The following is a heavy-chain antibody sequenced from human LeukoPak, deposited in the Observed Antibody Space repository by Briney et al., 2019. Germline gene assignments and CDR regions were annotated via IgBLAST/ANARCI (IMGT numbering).Heavy chain of an antibody. CDR1: GGSISRSSYY. V-gene: IGHV4-39*01. CDR2: IYYSGST. CDR3: ASGPRPFDY. J-gene: IGHJ4*02. Sequence: SETLSLTCSVSGGSISRSSYYWGWIRQPPGKGLEWIGSIYYSGSTYYNPSLKSRVTISVDTSKNQFSLRLSSVTAADTAVYYCASGPRPFDYWGQGTLVTVSS.